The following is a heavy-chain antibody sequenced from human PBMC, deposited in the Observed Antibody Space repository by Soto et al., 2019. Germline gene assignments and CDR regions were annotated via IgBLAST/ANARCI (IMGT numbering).Heavy chain of an antibody. V-gene: IGHV3-30*18. J-gene: IGHJ3*02. CDR2: ISYDGSNK. CDR1: GFTFSSYG. Sequence: GGSLRLSCAASGFTFSSYGMHWVRQAPGKGLEWVAVISYDGSNKYYADSVKGRFTISRDNSKNTLYLQMNSLRAEDTAVYYCAKDYRYCSGGSCYSPYAFDIWGQGTMVTVSS. CDR3: AKDYRYCSGGSCYSPYAFDI. D-gene: IGHD2-15*01.